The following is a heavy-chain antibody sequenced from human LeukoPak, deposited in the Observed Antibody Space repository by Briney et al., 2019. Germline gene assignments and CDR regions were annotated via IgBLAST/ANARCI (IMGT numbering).Heavy chain of an antibody. Sequence: TGGSLRLSCAASGFSFSSFAMTWVRQAPGKGLEWVSSITAGHYPPYNTDSVKGRFTISRDNSKNTLYLPMNSLRADDTAVYYCTKDPNGDYVGAFDPWGQGTLVTVSS. CDR2: ITAGHYPP. D-gene: IGHD4-17*01. CDR1: GFSFSSFA. J-gene: IGHJ5*02. CDR3: TKDPNGDYVGAFDP. V-gene: IGHV3-23*01.